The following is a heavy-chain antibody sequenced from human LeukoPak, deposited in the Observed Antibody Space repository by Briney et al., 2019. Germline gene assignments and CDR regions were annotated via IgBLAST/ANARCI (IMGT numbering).Heavy chain of an antibody. CDR3: ARDRGYNYGHFDY. D-gene: IGHD5-18*01. CDR1: GLTFSSYE. Sequence: GRSLRLSCAASGLTFSSYEMNWVRQAPGKGLEWVSYISSSGTTIYYADSVKGRFTISRDNAKNSLYLQMNSLRAEDTAVYYCARDRGYNYGHFDYWGQGTLVTVSS. V-gene: IGHV3-48*03. J-gene: IGHJ4*02. CDR2: ISSSGTTI.